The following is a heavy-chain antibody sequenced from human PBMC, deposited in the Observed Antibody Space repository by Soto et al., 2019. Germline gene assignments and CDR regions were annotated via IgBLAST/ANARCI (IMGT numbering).Heavy chain of an antibody. CDR3: ARLGFDYDFLSGYYNVHHYYGIDV. CDR2: IYPGDSDT. Sequence: GESLKISCKGSGYRFTSYWIAWVRQMPGEGLEWMGIIYPGDSDTTYSPSFQGQVTISADKSINTVYLQWSSLKASDTATYYCARLGFDYDFLSGYYNVHHYYGIDVWGQGTTVTVSS. V-gene: IGHV5-51*01. J-gene: IGHJ6*02. D-gene: IGHD3-3*01. CDR1: GYRFTSYW.